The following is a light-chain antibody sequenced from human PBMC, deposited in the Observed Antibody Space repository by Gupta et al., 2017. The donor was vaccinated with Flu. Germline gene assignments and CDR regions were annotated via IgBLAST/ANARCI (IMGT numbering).Light chain of an antibody. CDR2: AAS. CDR1: QNIANY. Sequence: DSQMTQSPSSLSASVGDRVTITCRAGQNIANYLNWYQLKPGKAPKLLIFAASTLQSGIPSRFSGSESATNFTLPISSLQPEEFATFYCQLSSSTPRTFGQGTKVEIK. V-gene: IGKV1-39*01. J-gene: IGKJ1*01. CDR3: QLSSSTPRT.